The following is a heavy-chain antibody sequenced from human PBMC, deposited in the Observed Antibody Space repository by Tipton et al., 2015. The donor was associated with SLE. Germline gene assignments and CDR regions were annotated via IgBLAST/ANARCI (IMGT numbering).Heavy chain of an antibody. CDR2: LDHIGST. Sequence: TLSLTCSVSGFSISSAYYWAWIRQAPGKGLEWIGSLDHIGSTFYRPSLQSRVSISRDTSKKQFSLKLSSVTAADTAVYYCARVVKGSSWYWFDPWGQGTLVTVPS. D-gene: IGHD6-13*01. J-gene: IGHJ5*02. CDR1: GFSISSAYY. V-gene: IGHV4-38-2*02. CDR3: ARVVKGSSWYWFDP.